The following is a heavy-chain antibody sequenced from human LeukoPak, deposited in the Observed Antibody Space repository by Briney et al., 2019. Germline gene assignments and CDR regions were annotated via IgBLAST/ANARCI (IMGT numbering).Heavy chain of an antibody. CDR3: AKVRDSSGYYEGNFDF. J-gene: IGHJ4*02. D-gene: IGHD3-22*01. CDR1: GFTFSSFA. CDR2: ISGSGAST. Sequence: GGSLGLSCAASGFTFSSFALSWVRQAPGKGLEWVSAISGSGASTYYADSVKGRFTISRDNSKNTLYLQMNSLRAEDTAVYYCAKVRDSSGYYEGNFDFWGQGTLVTVSS. V-gene: IGHV3-23*01.